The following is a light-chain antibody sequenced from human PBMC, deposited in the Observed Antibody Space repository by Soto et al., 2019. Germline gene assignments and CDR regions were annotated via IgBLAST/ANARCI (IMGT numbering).Light chain of an antibody. Sequence: QSVLTQPASVSGSPGQSITISCTGTSSDVGGYNYVSWYQQHPGKAPKLVIYEVTKRPSGVSNRFSGSKSGNTASLTISGLQAEDETDYYFSSYKSTNHVVFGGGTQLTVL. J-gene: IGLJ2*01. CDR2: EVT. V-gene: IGLV2-14*01. CDR3: SSYKSTNHVV. CDR1: SSDVGGYNY.